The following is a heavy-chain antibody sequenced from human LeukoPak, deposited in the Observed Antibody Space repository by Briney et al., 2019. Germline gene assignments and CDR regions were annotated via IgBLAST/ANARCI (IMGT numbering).Heavy chain of an antibody. J-gene: IGHJ6*03. Sequence: PSETLSLTCTVAGGSISSYYWSWIRQPPGKGLEWIGYIYYSGSTNYNPSLKSRVTISVDTSKNQFSLKLSSVTAADTAVYYCARDNDFWSGSNYYYYYMDVWGKGTTVTVSS. CDR3: ARDNDFWSGSNYYYYYMDV. CDR2: IYYSGST. V-gene: IGHV4-59*01. D-gene: IGHD3-3*01. CDR1: GGSISSYY.